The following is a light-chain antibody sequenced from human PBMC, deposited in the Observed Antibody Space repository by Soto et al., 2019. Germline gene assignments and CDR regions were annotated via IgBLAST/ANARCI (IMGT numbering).Light chain of an antibody. CDR1: QSVRNQW. Sequence: EIVLTQSPGTLSLSPGERATLSCRASQSVRNQWLAWYQQKPGQAPRLLIYGASNRPGGIPDRFSGSGSGTDFTLTINRLQPEDFAVYFCQQYETSPYTFAQGTRLEI. CDR3: QQYETSPYT. CDR2: GAS. J-gene: IGKJ2*01. V-gene: IGKV3-20*01.